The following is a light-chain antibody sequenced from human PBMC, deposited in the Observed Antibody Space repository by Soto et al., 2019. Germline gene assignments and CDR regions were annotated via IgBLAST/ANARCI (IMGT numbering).Light chain of an antibody. CDR3: GTWDNSLSAVI. J-gene: IGLJ2*01. Sequence: QSVLTQSPSVSAAPGQTVTISCSGSSSNIGSNYVSWYQQLPGTAPKLLIYDNSKRPSGIPDRFSGSRSGASATLDITGLQTGDEADYYCGTWDNSLSAVIFGGGTKLTVL. CDR1: SSNIGSNY. CDR2: DNS. V-gene: IGLV1-51*01.